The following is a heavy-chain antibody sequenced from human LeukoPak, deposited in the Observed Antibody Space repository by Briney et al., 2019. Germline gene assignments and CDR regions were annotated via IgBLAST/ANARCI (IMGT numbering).Heavy chain of an antibody. D-gene: IGHD3-3*01. CDR1: VGSISSYY. J-gene: IGHJ6*02. CDR3: ARQGNYDFWSGWNYYYGMDV. Sequence: PSETLSLTCTVSVGSISSYYWSWIRQPPGKGLEGIGYIYYSGSTNYNPSLKSRVTISVDTSKNQFSLKLSSVTAADTAVYYCARQGNYDFWSGWNYYYGMDVWGQGTTVTVSS. V-gene: IGHV4-59*08. CDR2: IYYSGST.